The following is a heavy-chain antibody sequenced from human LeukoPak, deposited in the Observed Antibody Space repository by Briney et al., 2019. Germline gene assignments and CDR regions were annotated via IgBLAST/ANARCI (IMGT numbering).Heavy chain of an antibody. D-gene: IGHD5-18*01. CDR3: AKDREEYSYGYYDY. V-gene: IGHV3-23*01. CDR2: ISDSGGST. Sequence: PGGSLRLSCAASGFTFSSYAMNWVRQAPGKGLEWVSTISDSGGSTYYADSVKGRFTISRDNSKNTLYLQMNSLRAEDTAVYYCAKDREEYSYGYYDYWGQGTLVTVSS. CDR1: GFTFSSYA. J-gene: IGHJ4*02.